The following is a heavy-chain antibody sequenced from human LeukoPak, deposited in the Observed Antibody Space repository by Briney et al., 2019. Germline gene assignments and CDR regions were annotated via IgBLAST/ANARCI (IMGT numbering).Heavy chain of an antibody. CDR2: IDPSDSYT. CDR3: ARLIVGANRYFDY. V-gene: IGHV5-10-1*01. J-gene: IGHJ4*02. Sequence: GESLRISCNGSGYXFTSYWISWVRQMPGKGLVWMGRIDPSDSYTNYSPSFQGHVTISADKSISTAYLQWSSLKASDTAMYYCARLIVGANRYFDYWGQGTLVTVSS. CDR1: GYXFTSYW. D-gene: IGHD1-26*01.